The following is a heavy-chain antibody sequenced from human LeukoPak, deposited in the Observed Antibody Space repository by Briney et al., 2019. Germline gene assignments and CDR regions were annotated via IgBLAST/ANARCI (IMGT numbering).Heavy chain of an antibody. CDR3: AREDSGYYYDSSGYSFDY. D-gene: IGHD3-22*01. CDR2: IYHSGST. CDR1: GGSISSSNW. Sequence: PSETLSLTCAVSGGSISSSNWWSWVRQPPGKGLEWIGEIYHSGSTNYNPSLKSRVTISVDKSKNQFSLKLSSVTAADTAVYYCAREDSGYYYDSSGYSFDYWGQGTLVTVSS. V-gene: IGHV4-4*02. J-gene: IGHJ4*02.